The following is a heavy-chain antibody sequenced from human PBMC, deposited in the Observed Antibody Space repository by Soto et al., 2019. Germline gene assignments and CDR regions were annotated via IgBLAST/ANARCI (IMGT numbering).Heavy chain of an antibody. V-gene: IGHV3-23*01. CDR3: AKDPFGDLSYYSDF. D-gene: IGHD3-10*01. Sequence: GGSLRLSCAASGFSFSSYAMTWVRQSPEKGLEWVSTISGSGGSTYIADSVKGRFTISRDNSKDTLYLQMDSLSADDTALYYCAKDPFGDLSYYSDFWGQGSLVTVSS. CDR2: ISGSGGST. J-gene: IGHJ4*02. CDR1: GFSFSSYA.